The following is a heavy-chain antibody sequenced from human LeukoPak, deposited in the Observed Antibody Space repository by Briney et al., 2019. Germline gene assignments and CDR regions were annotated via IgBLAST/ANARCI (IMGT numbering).Heavy chain of an antibody. D-gene: IGHD3-10*01. CDR1: GYTFTSYD. V-gene: IGHV1-8*03. Sequence: ASVKVSCKASGYTFTSYDINWVRQATGQGLEWMGWMNPNSGNTGYAQKFQGRVTITRNTSISTAYMELSSLRSDDTAVYYCARARFRTYGSHNWFDPWGQGTLVTVSS. J-gene: IGHJ5*02. CDR2: MNPNSGNT. CDR3: ARARFRTYGSHNWFDP.